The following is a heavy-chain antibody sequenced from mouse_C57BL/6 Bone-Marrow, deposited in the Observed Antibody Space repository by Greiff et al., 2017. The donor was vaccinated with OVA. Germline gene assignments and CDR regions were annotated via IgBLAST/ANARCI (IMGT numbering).Heavy chain of an antibody. CDR1: GYSFTGYY. Sequence: VQLKESGPELVKPGASVKISCKASGYSFTGYYMNWVKQSPEKSLEWIGEINPSTGGTTYNQKFKAKATLTVDKSSSTAYMQLKSLTSEDSAVYYCARCYGSTYYYAMDYWGQGTSVTVSS. D-gene: IGHD1-1*01. CDR2: INPSTGGT. V-gene: IGHV1-42*01. J-gene: IGHJ4*01. CDR3: ARCYGSTYYYAMDY.